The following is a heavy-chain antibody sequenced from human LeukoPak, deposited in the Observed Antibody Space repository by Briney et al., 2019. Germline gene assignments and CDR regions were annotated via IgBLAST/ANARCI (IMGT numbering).Heavy chain of an antibody. D-gene: IGHD4-17*01. CDR3: ARHLYGDYDDY. J-gene: IGHJ4*02. CDR2: IYTSGST. CDR1: GGSISSGSYY. V-gene: IGHV4-61*02. Sequence: PSETLSLTCTVSGGSISSGSYYWSWIRQPAGKGLEWIGRIYTSGSTNYNPSLKSRVTISVDTSKNQFSLKLSSVTAADTAVYYCARHLYGDYDDYWGQGTLVTVSS.